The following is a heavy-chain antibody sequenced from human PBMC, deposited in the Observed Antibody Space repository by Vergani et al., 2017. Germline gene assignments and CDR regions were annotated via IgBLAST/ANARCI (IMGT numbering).Heavy chain of an antibody. CDR2: IYYSGST. CDR1: GGSISSYY. J-gene: IGHJ6*03. D-gene: IGHD4-17*01. Sequence: QVVLQESGPGLVKPSETLSLTCTVSGGSISSYYWSWIRQPPGKGLEWIGYIYYSGSTNYNPSLKSRVTISVDTSKNQFSLKLSSVTAADTAVYYCARVGGDYTLYYYYYYMDVWGKGTTVTVSS. CDR3: ARVGGDYTLYYYYYYMDV. V-gene: IGHV4-59*01.